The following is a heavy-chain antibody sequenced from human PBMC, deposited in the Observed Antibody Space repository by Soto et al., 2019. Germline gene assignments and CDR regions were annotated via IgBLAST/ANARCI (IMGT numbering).Heavy chain of an antibody. Sequence: QVQLVQSGAEVKKPGASVKVSCKASGYTFTSYDMNWVRQATGQGLEWMGWINPNSGTTVYAQKFQGRVTMTMHTAIITAYMELSSLRSEDTAVYYCAREDFSDEHFDLWGRGTLVTVSS. D-gene: IGHD4-17*01. J-gene: IGHJ2*01. CDR3: AREDFSDEHFDL. V-gene: IGHV1-8*01. CDR1: GYTFTSYD. CDR2: INPNSGTT.